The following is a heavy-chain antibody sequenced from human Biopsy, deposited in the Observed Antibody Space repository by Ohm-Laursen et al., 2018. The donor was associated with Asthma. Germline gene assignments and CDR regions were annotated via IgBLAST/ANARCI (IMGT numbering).Heavy chain of an antibody. J-gene: IGHJ3*02. CDR2: VSSDGHNK. CDR1: GFVFSQCG. CDR3: ARQSGQDYGDSSGFDI. D-gene: IGHD3-22*01. Sequence: SLRLSCAATGFVFSQCGMHWVRQGPGKGLEWVALVSSDGHNKYYEDSVKGRFTISRDNSRNRLYLQINRLTVEDSAVYFCARQSGQDYGDSSGFDIWGQGPKVAVSS. V-gene: IGHV3-30*03.